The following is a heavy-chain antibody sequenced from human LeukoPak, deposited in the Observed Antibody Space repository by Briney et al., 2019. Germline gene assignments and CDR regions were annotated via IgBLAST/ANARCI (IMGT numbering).Heavy chain of an antibody. CDR1: GYTFTSYG. V-gene: IGHV1-18*01. Sequence: ASVKVSCKASGYTFTSYGISWVRQAPGQGLEWMGWISAYNGNTNYAQKLQGRVTMTTDTSTSTAYMELRSLRSDDTAVYYCARPECSSGSYYYYYGMDVWGQGTTVTVSS. CDR2: ISAYNGNT. CDR3: ARPECSSGSYYYYYGMDV. D-gene: IGHD6-19*01. J-gene: IGHJ6*02.